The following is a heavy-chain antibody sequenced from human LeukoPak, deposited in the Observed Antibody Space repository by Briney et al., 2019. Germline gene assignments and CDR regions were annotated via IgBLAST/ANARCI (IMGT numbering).Heavy chain of an antibody. Sequence: GGSLRLSCAASGFTVSSDYMSWVRQAPGKGLEWVSVIYSGGSTYYADSVKGRFTISRDKSKNTVYLQMNSLRFEDTSMYYCARNWFDPWGQGTLVTVSS. CDR3: ARNWFDP. J-gene: IGHJ5*02. CDR2: IYSGGST. CDR1: GFTVSSDY. V-gene: IGHV3-53*05.